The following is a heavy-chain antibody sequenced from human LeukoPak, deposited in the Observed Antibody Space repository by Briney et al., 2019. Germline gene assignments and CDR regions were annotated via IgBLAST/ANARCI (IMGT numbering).Heavy chain of an antibody. Sequence: PGGSLRLSCAASGFTFDDYAMHWVRQAPGKGLEWVSGISWNSGSIGYADSVKGRFTISRDNAKNSLYLQMNSLRAEDTALYYCAKDIASSSRESAFDIWGQGTMVTVSS. D-gene: IGHD6-6*01. CDR1: GFTFDDYA. CDR2: ISWNSGSI. CDR3: AKDIASSSRESAFDI. V-gene: IGHV3-9*01. J-gene: IGHJ3*02.